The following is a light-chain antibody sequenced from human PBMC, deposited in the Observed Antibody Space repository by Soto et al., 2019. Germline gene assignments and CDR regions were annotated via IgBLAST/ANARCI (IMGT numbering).Light chain of an antibody. J-gene: IGLJ1*01. CDR3: ISYTGSSASYV. CDR2: EVS. Sequence: QSALTQPASVSGSPGQSTTISCTGTSSDVGGYNYVAWYQQHPGKVPRLMIYEVSNRPSGISYRFSGSKSGSTASLTISGLQAEDEADYYCISYTGSSASYVFGTGTKVTVL. V-gene: IGLV2-14*01. CDR1: SSDVGGYNY.